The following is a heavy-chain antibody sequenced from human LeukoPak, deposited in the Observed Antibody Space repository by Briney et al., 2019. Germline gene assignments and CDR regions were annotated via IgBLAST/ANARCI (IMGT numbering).Heavy chain of an antibody. J-gene: IGHJ4*02. D-gene: IGHD5-18*01. CDR2: VYPDDSET. V-gene: IGHV5-51*01. CDR3: ARKSDTKAPDY. CDR1: GYIFTTYS. Sequence: GESLKISCKASGYIFTTYSIGWVRQMPGKGLEWMGIVYPDDSETRYSPSFEGQVTFSVDISINTAYLQWNSLKASDSAMYYCARKSDTKAPDYWGQGTLVTVSS.